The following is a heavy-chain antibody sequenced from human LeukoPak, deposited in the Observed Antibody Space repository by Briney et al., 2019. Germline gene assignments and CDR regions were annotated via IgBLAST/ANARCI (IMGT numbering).Heavy chain of an antibody. CDR1: GYSFTSYW. Sequence: GESLKISCKGSGYSFTSYWIGWVRQMPGKGLEWMGIIYPGDSDTRYSPSFQGQVTISADKSISTAYLQWSSLKASDTAMYYCARLLGSGWSRAKYFQHWGQGTLVTVSS. V-gene: IGHV5-51*01. CDR3: ARLLGSGWSRAKYFQH. J-gene: IGHJ1*01. CDR2: IYPGDSDT. D-gene: IGHD6-19*01.